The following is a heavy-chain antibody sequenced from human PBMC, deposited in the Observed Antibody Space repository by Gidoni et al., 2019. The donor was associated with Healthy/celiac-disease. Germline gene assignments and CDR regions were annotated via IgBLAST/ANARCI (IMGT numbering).Heavy chain of an antibody. D-gene: IGHD2-2*01. J-gene: IGHJ4*02. V-gene: IGHV1-2*02. Sequence: QVQLVQSGAEVKKPGASVKVSCKASGYTFTGYYMHWVRQAPGQGLEWMGWINPNSGGTNYAQKCQGRVTMTRDTSISTAYMELSRLRSDDTAVYYCARGSIVVVPAAMEAYWGQGTLVTVSS. CDR1: GYTFTGYY. CDR2: INPNSGGT. CDR3: ARGSIVVVPAAMEAY.